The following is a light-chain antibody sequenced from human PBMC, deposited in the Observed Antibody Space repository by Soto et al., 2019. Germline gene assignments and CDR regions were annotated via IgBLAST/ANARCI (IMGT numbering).Light chain of an antibody. Sequence: EIVLTQSPGTLSLSLGERATLSCRASQSVSSSYLAWYQQKPGQAPRLLIYGTSSRATGIPDRFSGSGSGTDFSLTISRLEPEDFAVYYCQHYGSSPPDTFGQGTKLEIK. V-gene: IGKV3-20*01. CDR1: QSVSSSY. J-gene: IGKJ2*01. CDR2: GTS. CDR3: QHYGSSPPDT.